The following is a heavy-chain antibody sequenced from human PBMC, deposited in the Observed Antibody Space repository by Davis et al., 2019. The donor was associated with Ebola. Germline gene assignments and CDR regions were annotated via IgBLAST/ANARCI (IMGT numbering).Heavy chain of an antibody. V-gene: IGHV4-39*07. Sequence: MPSETLSLTCTVSGGSISSSSYYWGWIRQPPGKGLEWIGSIYYSGSTYYNPSLKSRVTISLDTSNNQFSLKLTSVTAADTTVYYCGRRVWGDSLDCGQGTLVTVSS. CDR3: GRRVWGDSLD. D-gene: IGHD2-21*01. CDR1: GGSISSSSYY. CDR2: IYYSGST. J-gene: IGHJ4*02.